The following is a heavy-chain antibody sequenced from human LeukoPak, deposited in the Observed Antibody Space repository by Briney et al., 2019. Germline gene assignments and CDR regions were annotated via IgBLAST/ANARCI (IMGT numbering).Heavy chain of an antibody. CDR1: GGSISNYY. CDR3: ARRMYGSSLDY. CDR2: IYYSGST. Sequence: SETLSLTCTVSGGSISNYYWSWIRQPPGKGLEWTAFIYYSGSTTYNPSLKSRVTISVDTSKNQFSLKLSSVTAADTAVYYCARRMYGSSLDYWGQGTLVTVSS. J-gene: IGHJ4*02. V-gene: IGHV4-59*08. D-gene: IGHD6-6*01.